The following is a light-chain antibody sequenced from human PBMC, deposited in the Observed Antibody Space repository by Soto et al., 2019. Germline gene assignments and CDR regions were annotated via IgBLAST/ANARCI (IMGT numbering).Light chain of an antibody. Sequence: DIQMTQSPSSLSASVGDRVTITCRASQAISNYVAWFQQKPGKAPKSLIYAASSLRSGVPSKFSGSGSGTDFTLTFSNLQPEDFATYYCQHYNTYPIAFGQGTRLEI. CDR3: QHYNTYPIA. CDR2: AAS. V-gene: IGKV1-16*02. J-gene: IGKJ5*01. CDR1: QAISNY.